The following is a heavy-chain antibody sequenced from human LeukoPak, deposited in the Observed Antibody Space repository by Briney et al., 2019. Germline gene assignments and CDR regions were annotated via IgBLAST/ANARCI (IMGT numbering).Heavy chain of an antibody. Sequence: GGSLRLSCAASGFTFSSYAMSSVRQAPGKGLEWVSAISGSGGSTYYADSVKGRFTISRDTSKNTLYLQMNSLRAEDTAVYYCAKDRNGDFDYWGQGTLVTVSS. V-gene: IGHV3-23*01. J-gene: IGHJ4*02. CDR2: ISGSGGST. CDR1: GFTFSSYA. CDR3: AKDRNGDFDY. D-gene: IGHD1-1*01.